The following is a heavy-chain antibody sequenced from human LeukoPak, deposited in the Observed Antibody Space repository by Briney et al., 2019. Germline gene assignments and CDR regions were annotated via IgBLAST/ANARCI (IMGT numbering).Heavy chain of an antibody. CDR1: GFIFSSYG. V-gene: IGHV3-21*04. CDR2: ITSSSSYI. J-gene: IGHJ4*02. CDR3: AKLFLYDFWSGYYGY. Sequence: GGSLRLSCAASGFIFSSYGMNWVRQAPGKGLEWVSSITSSSSYIYYADSVKGRFTISRDNAKNSLYLQMNSLRAEDTAVYYCAKLFLYDFWSGYYGYWGQGTLVTVSS. D-gene: IGHD3-3*01.